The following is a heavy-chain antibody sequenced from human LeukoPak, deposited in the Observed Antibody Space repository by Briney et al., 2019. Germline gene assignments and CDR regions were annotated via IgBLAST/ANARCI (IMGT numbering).Heavy chain of an antibody. CDR1: GYIFTGYY. J-gene: IGHJ4*02. Sequence: ASVKVSCKASGYIFTGYYMYWVRQAPGQGLEWMGWINPNSGGTNYAQKFQGRVTMTRDTSISTAYMELSRLRSDDTAVYYCARVTRKAQWLVPSFWGQGTLVTVSS. CDR3: ARVTRKAQWLVPSF. CDR2: INPNSGGT. D-gene: IGHD6-19*01. V-gene: IGHV1-2*02.